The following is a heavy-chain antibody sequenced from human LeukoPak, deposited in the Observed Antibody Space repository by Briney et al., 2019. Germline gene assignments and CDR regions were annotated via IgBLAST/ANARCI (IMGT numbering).Heavy chain of an antibody. CDR1: GGSISSYY. V-gene: IGHV4-59*12. CDR3: ARGYDSSGIYYYYYYMDV. CDR2: IYYSGST. J-gene: IGHJ6*03. D-gene: IGHD3-22*01. Sequence: SETLSLTCTVSGGSISSYYWSWIRQPPGKGLEWIGSIYYSGSTYYNPSPKSRVTISVDTSKNQFSLKLSSVTAADTAVYYCARGYDSSGIYYYYYYMDVWGKGTTVTVSS.